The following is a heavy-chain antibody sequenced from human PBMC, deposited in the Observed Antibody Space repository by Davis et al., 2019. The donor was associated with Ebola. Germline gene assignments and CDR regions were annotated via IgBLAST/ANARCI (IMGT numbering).Heavy chain of an antibody. D-gene: IGHD1-1*01. J-gene: IGHJ4*02. CDR1: GFTFEDYG. CDR3: ARGQLAFDY. Sequence: PGGSLRLSCAVSGFTFEDYGMSWVRQAPGKGLEWVSGSNWNGGTTAYGDSVRGRFTISRDNAKNSLFLQMNSLRAEDTAFYYCARGQLAFDYWGQGTLVTVSS. CDR2: SNWNGGTT. V-gene: IGHV3-20*04.